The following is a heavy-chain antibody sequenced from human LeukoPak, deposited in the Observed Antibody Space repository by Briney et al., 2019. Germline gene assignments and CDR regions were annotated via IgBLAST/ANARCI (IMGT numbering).Heavy chain of an antibody. J-gene: IGHJ4*02. CDR2: NRTSGDST. D-gene: IGHD3-22*01. CDR1: VFSFSRYD. CDR3: AKGLFDSSGYSEHFDY. V-gene: IGHV3-23*01. Sequence: GVSLTLFCAVSVFSFSRYDMSGVRQAPGKGREGVSGNRTSGDSTYYADSVKGPFTISRDNSRDTLNLQMNSLRAEDTAVYYCAKGLFDSSGYSEHFDYWGQGTQVTVSS.